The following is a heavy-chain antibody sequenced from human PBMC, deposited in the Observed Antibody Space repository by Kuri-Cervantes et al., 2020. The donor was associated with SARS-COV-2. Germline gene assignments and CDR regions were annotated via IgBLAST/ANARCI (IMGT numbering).Heavy chain of an antibody. J-gene: IGHJ5*02. V-gene: IGHV1-46*01. Sequence: ASVKVSCKASGYTFTSYYMHWVRQAPGQGLEWMGIINPSGGSTSYAQKFQGRVTMTRDTSTSTAYMELRSLRSEDTAVYYCARGWAENGSEPWGQGTLVTVSS. CDR3: ARGWAENGSEP. D-gene: IGHD2-15*01. CDR1: GYTFTSYY. CDR2: INPSGGST.